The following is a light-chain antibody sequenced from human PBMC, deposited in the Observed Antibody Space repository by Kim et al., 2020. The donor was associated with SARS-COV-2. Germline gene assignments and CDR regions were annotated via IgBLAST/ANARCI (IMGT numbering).Light chain of an antibody. CDR3: QSYDSSLSVGI. J-gene: IGLJ2*01. CDR2: SNN. Sequence: QGVTISCTGSSSNIGAGFEVHWYQQLPGTAPKLLIHSNNNRPSGVPDRFSGSKSGTSASLAITGLQPEDEADYYCQSYDSSLSVGIFGGGTQLTVL. V-gene: IGLV1-40*01. CDR1: SSNIGAGFE.